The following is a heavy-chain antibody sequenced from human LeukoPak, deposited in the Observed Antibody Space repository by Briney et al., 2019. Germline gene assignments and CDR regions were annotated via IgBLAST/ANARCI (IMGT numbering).Heavy chain of an antibody. D-gene: IGHD7-27*01. CDR2: ISSSSSYI. V-gene: IGHV3-21*01. J-gene: IGHJ3*02. Sequence: AGGSLRLSCAASGFTFSSYSMNWVRPAPGKGLEWVSSISSSSSYIYYADSVRGPFTISRDNAKNSLYLQMNSLRVEDTAVYYCARVGDLGPFIWGQGTMVTVSS. CDR3: ARVGDLGPFI. CDR1: GFTFSSYS.